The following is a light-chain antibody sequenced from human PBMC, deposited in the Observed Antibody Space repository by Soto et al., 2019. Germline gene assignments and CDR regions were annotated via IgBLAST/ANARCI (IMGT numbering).Light chain of an antibody. V-gene: IGKV3-20*01. CDR2: GAS. J-gene: IGKJ3*01. CDR1: QSVTNSH. CDR3: HYYGSTPRT. Sequence: EIVLTQSPGSLSLSPGERATLSCRASQSVTNSHLAWYQQKPGQAPRLLIYGASRRAPGIPDRFSASGFATDFTLTITRLEPEDFALYYCHYYGSTPRTFGPGTRVDV.